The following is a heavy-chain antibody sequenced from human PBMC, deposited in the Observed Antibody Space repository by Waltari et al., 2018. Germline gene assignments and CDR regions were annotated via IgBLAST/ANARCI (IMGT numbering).Heavy chain of an antibody. CDR2: INHSGST. Sequence: CNRQPPGKGLGWIGEINHSGSTNYNPSLKSRVTISVDTSKNQFSLKLSSVTAADTAVYYCARGGYSDFDYWGQGTLVTVSS. D-gene: IGHD6-13*01. J-gene: IGHJ4*02. CDR3: ARGGYSDFDY. V-gene: IGHV4-34*01.